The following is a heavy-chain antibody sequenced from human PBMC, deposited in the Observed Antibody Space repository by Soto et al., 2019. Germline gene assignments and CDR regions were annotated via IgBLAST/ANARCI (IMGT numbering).Heavy chain of an antibody. CDR1: GFTFSSYE. CDR2: ISSSGSTI. CDR3: ARGGGTVPSPGHFDY. Sequence: EVQLVESGGGLVQPGGSLRLSCAASGFTFSSYEMNWVRQAPGKWLEWVSYISSSGSTIYYADSVKGRFTISRDNAKNSLYLQMNSLRAEDTAVYYCARGGGTVPSPGHFDYWGQGTLVTVSS. V-gene: IGHV3-48*03. D-gene: IGHD4-17*01. J-gene: IGHJ4*02.